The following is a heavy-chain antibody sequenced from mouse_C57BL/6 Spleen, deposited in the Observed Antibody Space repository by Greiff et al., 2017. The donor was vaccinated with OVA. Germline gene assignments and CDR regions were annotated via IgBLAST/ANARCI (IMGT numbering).Heavy chain of an antibody. D-gene: IGHD2-5*01. CDR1: GFNIKDDY. CDR2: IDPENGDT. V-gene: IGHV14-4*01. J-gene: IGHJ4*01. CDR3: TTAYYSNPMDY. Sequence: VQLQQSGAELVRPGASVKLSCTASGFNIKDDYMHWVKQRPEQGLEWIGWIDPENGDTEYASKFQGKATITADTSSNTAYLQLSSLTSEDTAVYYCTTAYYSNPMDYWGQGTSVTVSS.